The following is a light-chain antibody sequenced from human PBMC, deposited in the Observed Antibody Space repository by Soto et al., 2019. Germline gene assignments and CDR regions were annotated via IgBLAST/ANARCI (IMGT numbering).Light chain of an antibody. J-gene: IGKJ1*01. Sequence: ETVMTQSPATLSVSPGERATLSCRASQNVGSNLAWYQQKSGQAPRLLIYGASSRATGIPDRFSGSGSGTDFTLSVSRLEPEDFAVYFCQQYGSSPATFGQGTKVDIK. CDR3: QQYGSSPAT. CDR2: GAS. V-gene: IGKV3-20*01. CDR1: QNVGSN.